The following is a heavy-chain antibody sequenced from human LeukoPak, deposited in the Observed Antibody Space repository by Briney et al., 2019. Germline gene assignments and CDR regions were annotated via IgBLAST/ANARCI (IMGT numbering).Heavy chain of an antibody. CDR3: ARDLTLWFGELPDY. CDR1: GYTFTSYY. CDR2: INPNSGGT. Sequence: GASVKVSCKASGYTFTSYYMHWVRQAPGQGLEWMGWINPNSGGTNYAQKFQGRVTMTRDTSISTAYMELSRLRSDDTAVYYCARDLTLWFGELPDYWGQGTLVTVSS. V-gene: IGHV1-2*02. J-gene: IGHJ4*02. D-gene: IGHD3-10*01.